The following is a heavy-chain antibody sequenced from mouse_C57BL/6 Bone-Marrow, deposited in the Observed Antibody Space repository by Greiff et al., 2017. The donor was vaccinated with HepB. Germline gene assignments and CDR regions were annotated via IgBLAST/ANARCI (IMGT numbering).Heavy chain of an antibody. CDR2: INPSNGGT. CDR3: ARMGHRSTQFAY. D-gene: IGHD5-1*01. CDR1: GYTFTSYW. Sequence: QVQLQQPGTELVKPGASVKLSCKASGYTFTSYWMHWVKQRPGQGLEWIGNINPSNGGTNYNEKFKSKATLTVDKSSSTAYMQLSSLTAEDSAVYYCARMGHRSTQFAYWGQGTLVTVSA. V-gene: IGHV1-53*01. J-gene: IGHJ3*01.